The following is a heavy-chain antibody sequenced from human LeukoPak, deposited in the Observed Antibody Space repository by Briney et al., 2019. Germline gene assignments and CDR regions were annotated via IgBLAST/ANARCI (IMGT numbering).Heavy chain of an antibody. D-gene: IGHD3-10*01. Sequence: TSETLSLTCAVYGAYLSDYYWSWIRQSPGKGLQWIGEVAHKGPTVYSPTLNRKYNPSLESRVTMSVDPSKNQFSLKLTSVTAADTAVYYCATRSGSYYKPDYWGQGTLVTVSS. CDR3: ATRSGSYYKPDY. CDR2: VAHKGPTVYSPTLNR. J-gene: IGHJ4*02. V-gene: IGHV4-34*01. CDR1: GAYLSDYY.